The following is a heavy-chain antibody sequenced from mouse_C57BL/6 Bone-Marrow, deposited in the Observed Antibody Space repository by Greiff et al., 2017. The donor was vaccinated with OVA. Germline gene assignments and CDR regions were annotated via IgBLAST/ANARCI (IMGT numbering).Heavy chain of an antibody. CDR2: ISYDGSN. Sequence: EVQVVESGPGLVKPSQSLSLTCSVTGYSITSGYYWNWIRQFPGNKLEWMGYISYDGSNNYNPSLKNRISITRDTSKNQFFLKLNSVTTEDTATYYCARYGNSWFAYWGQGTLVTVSA. CDR3: ARYGNSWFAY. V-gene: IGHV3-6*01. D-gene: IGHD2-1*01. CDR1: GYSITSGYY. J-gene: IGHJ3*01.